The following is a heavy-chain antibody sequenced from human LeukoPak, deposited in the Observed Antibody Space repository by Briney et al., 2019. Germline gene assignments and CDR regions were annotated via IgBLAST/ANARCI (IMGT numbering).Heavy chain of an antibody. Sequence: GGSLRLSCAASGFTFSSYAMHWVRQAPGKGLEWVAVISYDGSNKYYADSVKGRFTISRDDSKNTLYLQMNSLRAEDTAVYYCARDRMLLIGGSYDWSFDYWGQGTLVTVSS. CDR3: ARDRMLLIGGSYDWSFDY. CDR1: GFTFSSYA. J-gene: IGHJ4*02. V-gene: IGHV3-30*04. CDR2: ISYDGSNK. D-gene: IGHD1-26*01.